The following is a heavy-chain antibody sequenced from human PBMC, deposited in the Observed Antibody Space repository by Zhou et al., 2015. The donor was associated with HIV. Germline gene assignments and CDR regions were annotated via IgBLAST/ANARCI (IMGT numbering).Heavy chain of an antibody. CDR3: TRASGSSAARRFDS. D-gene: IGHD6-6*01. V-gene: IGHV1-8*01. CDR2: MNPRSGNT. CDR1: GYNFNNFD. Sequence: QIHLVQSGAEVKKPGASMRVSCKASGYNFNNFDINWVRQATGQGLEWVGWMNPRSGNTGFARQFLGRVTMTRNTSETTAYMDLRSLKPEDTAVYYCTRASGSSAARRFDSWGQGTLVTVSS. J-gene: IGHJ5*01.